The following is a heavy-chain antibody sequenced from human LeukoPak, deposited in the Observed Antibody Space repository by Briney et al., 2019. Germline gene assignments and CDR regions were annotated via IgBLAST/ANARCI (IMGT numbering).Heavy chain of an antibody. CDR2: SYYSGST. J-gene: IGHJ4*02. D-gene: IGHD3-3*01. Sequence: PSETLSLTCTVSVDSFSSGGYCWSWIRQHPGRGLEWIWYSYYSGSTYHSPSLKSRVTISADTSKNQFSLKLSSVTAADTAVYYCARGTRTYYDFWSGFHDYWGQGTLVTVSS. CDR1: VDSFSSGGYC. CDR3: ARGTRTYYDFWSGFHDY. V-gene: IGHV4-31*03.